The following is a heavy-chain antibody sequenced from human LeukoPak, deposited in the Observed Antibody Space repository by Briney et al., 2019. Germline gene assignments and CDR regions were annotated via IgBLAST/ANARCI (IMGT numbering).Heavy chain of an antibody. CDR2: ISAYNGNT. Sequence: GASVKVSCKTSRNTFTRFGINWVRQAPGQGLEWMGWISAYNGNTKIAQNFQGRVTLTTDTSTSTVYMELRSLRPDDTAVYYCTRASFDYWGQGTLVTVSS. CDR1: RNTFTRFG. CDR3: TRASFDY. V-gene: IGHV1-18*01. J-gene: IGHJ4*02.